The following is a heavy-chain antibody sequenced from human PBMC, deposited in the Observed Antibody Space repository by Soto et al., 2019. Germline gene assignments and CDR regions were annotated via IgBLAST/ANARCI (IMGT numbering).Heavy chain of an antibody. CDR3: AKDPYVMVRPNWFDP. J-gene: IGHJ5*02. D-gene: IGHD3-10*01. CDR1: GFTFSSYA. V-gene: IGHV3-23*01. Sequence: PGGSLRLSCAASGFTFSSYAMSWVRQAPGKGLEWVSAISGSGGSTYYADSVKGRFTISRDNSKNTLYLQMNSLRAEDTAVYYCAKDPYVMVRPNWFDPWGQGTLVTVSS. CDR2: ISGSGGST.